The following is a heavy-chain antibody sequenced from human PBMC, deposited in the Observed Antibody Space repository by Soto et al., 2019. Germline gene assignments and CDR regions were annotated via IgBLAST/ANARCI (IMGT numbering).Heavy chain of an antibody. J-gene: IGHJ4*02. CDR1: GGTFSSYA. Sequence: SVKVSCKASGGTFSSYAISWVRQAPGQGLEWVGGIIPIFGTANYAQKFQGRVTITADESTSTAYMGLSSLRSEDTAVYYCARRDVINDYWGQGTLVTVSS. CDR2: IIPIFGTA. CDR3: ARRDVINDY. D-gene: IGHD3-10*01. V-gene: IGHV1-69*13.